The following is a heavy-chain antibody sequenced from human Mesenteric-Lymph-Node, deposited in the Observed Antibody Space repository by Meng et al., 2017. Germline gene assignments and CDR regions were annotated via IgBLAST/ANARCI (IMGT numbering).Heavy chain of an antibody. V-gene: IGHV4-4*02. J-gene: IGHJ4*02. CDR1: GGSISSSNW. D-gene: IGHD3-10*01. Sequence: GSLRLSCAVSGGSISSSNWWSWVRQPPGKGLEWIGEIYHSGSTNYNPSLKSRVTISVDKSKNQFSLKLSSVTAADTAVYYCARRKGGKILWFGELRYYFDYWGQGTLVTVSS. CDR2: IYHSGST. CDR3: ARRKGGKILWFGELRYYFDY.